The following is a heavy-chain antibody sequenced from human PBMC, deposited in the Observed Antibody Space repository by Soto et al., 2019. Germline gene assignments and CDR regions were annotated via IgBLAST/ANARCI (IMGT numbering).Heavy chain of an antibody. CDR3: AKDSSGYPGGYFDY. Sequence: GGSLRLSCAASGFTFSSYAMSWVRQAPGKGLEWVANIKQDGSEKYYVDSVKGRFTISRDNAKNSLYLQMNSLRAEDTAVYYCAKDSSGYPGGYFDYWGQGTLVTVSS. D-gene: IGHD3-22*01. J-gene: IGHJ4*02. V-gene: IGHV3-7*03. CDR2: IKQDGSEK. CDR1: GFTFSSYA.